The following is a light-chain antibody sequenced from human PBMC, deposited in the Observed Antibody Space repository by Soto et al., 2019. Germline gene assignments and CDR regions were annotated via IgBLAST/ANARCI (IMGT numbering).Light chain of an antibody. CDR1: SSDVGGYNY. CDR3: CSYAGSYTLV. CDR2: DVS. J-gene: IGLJ2*01. Sequence: QSALTQPRSVSGSPGQSVTISCTGTSSDVGGYNYVSWYQQHPGKAPKLMIYDVSKRPSGVPDRFSGSKSGNTASLTSSGLQAEEEADYYGCSYAGSYTLVFGGGTKLTFL. V-gene: IGLV2-11*01.